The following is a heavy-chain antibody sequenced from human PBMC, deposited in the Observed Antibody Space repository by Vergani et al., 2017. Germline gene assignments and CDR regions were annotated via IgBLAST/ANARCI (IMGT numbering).Heavy chain of an antibody. Sequence: EVQLVESGGGLIQPGGSLRLSCAASGFTVSSNYMSWVRQAPGNGLEWVSVIYSGGSTYYADSVKGRFTISRDNAKNTLYRQMNSLRAEDTAVYYCAREYSSSWYNYYGMDVWGQGTTVTVSS. CDR1: GFTVSSNY. CDR3: AREYSSSWYNYYGMDV. D-gene: IGHD6-13*01. CDR2: IYSGGST. J-gene: IGHJ6*02. V-gene: IGHV3-53*01.